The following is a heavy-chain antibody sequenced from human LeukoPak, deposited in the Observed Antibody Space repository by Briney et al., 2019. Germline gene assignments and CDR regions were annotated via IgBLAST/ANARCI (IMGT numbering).Heavy chain of an antibody. J-gene: IGHJ4*02. CDR1: GYSFSTYW. CDR3: AVNYGTTAYSYDY. Sequence: GESLKISCKGSGYSFSTYWIAWVRQMPGKGLEWMGSIYPGDSDTKYSPSFQGQVTISADKSITTAYLQWSSLKASDTAMYYCAVNYGTTAYSYDYWGQGTLATVSS. V-gene: IGHV5-51*01. D-gene: IGHD3-22*01. CDR2: IYPGDSDT.